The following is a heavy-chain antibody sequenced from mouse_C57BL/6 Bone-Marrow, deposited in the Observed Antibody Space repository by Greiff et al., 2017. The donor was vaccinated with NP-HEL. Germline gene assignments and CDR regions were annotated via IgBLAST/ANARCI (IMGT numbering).Heavy chain of an antibody. D-gene: IGHD1-1*01. CDR2: IYPRSGNT. CDR3: ARGGFITTVVATFFYYAMDY. J-gene: IGHJ4*01. Sequence: VKLMESGAELARPGASVKLSCKASGYTFTSYGISWVKQRTGQGLEWIGEIYPRSGNTYYNEKFKGKATLTADKSSSTAYMELRSLTSEDSAVYFCARGGFITTVVATFFYYAMDYWGQGTSVTVSS. CDR1: GYTFTSYG. V-gene: IGHV1-81*01.